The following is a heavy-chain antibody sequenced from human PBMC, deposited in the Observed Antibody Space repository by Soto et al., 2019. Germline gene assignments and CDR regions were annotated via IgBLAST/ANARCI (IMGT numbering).Heavy chain of an antibody. J-gene: IGHJ6*02. CDR3: ARQGDYSNYYYYGMDV. CDR2: IDPSDSYT. CDR1: GYSFTSYW. Sequence: GESLKISCKGSGYSFTSYWISWVRQMPGKGLEWMGRIDPSDSYTNYSPSFQGHVTISADKSISTAYLQWSSLKASDTAMYYCARQGDYSNYYYYGMDVWGQGTTVTVSS. D-gene: IGHD4-4*01. V-gene: IGHV5-10-1*01.